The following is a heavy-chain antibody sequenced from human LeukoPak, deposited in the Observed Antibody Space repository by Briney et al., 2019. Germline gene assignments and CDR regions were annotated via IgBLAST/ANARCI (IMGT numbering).Heavy chain of an antibody. Sequence: GTSLRLSCAGSGLTFSHYGMHWVRQAPGQGLEKVAVISHDGSHKNYADSVKGRFSISRDNSKDTLYLQLNSLRAEDTAVYYCAKGIGSESDFWGQGTLVTVSS. D-gene: IGHD2-21*01. J-gene: IGHJ4*02. CDR3: AKGIGSESDF. V-gene: IGHV3-30*18. CDR1: GLTFSHYG. CDR2: ISHDGSHK.